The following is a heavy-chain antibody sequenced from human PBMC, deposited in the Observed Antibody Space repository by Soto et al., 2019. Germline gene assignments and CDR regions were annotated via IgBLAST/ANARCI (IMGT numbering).Heavy chain of an antibody. J-gene: IGHJ4*02. Sequence: EMQLVQSGGGLVKPGGSLRLSCVASRFNFSAAWLNWIRQAAGKGLEWVGRIKPKSEGETADYTAPVRGRFTISRDDSQNTLHLQMDSLKTEDTAVYYCATVPYSGGPTWGLGVLVTVSS. CDR3: ATVPYSGGPT. CDR2: IKPKSEGETA. CDR1: RFNFSAAW. D-gene: IGHD6-19*01. V-gene: IGHV3-15*07.